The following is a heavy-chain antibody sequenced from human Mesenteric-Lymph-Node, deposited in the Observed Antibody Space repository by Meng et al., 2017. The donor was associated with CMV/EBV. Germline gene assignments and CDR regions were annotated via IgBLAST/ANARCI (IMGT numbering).Heavy chain of an antibody. CDR1: GFSFSNYV. J-gene: IGHJ6*02. D-gene: IGHD6-19*01. V-gene: IGHV3-23*01. CDR3: ARAKAVAGTWPFYYYGMDV. Sequence: GGSLRLSCAASGFSFSNYVMSWVRWAPGQGLQWVSGITSRGGNTYYMASVKGRFTISRDNSRNTLYLQMNSLRAEDMAVYYCARAKAVAGTWPFYYYGMDVWGQGTTVTVSS. CDR2: ITSRGGNT.